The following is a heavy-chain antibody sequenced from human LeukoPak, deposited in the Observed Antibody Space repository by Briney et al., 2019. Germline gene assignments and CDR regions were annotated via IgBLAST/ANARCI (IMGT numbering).Heavy chain of an antibody. V-gene: IGHV3-23*01. J-gene: IGHJ5*02. CDR3: AKDLYYYDSSGYYVS. CDR1: GFTFSSYA. CDR2: NSGSGGST. Sequence: PGGSLRLSCAASGFTFSSYAMSWVRQAPGRGLEWVSANSGSGGSTYYADSVKGRFTISRDNSKNTLYLQMNSLRAEDTAVYYCAKDLYYYDSSGYYVSWGQGTLVTVSS. D-gene: IGHD3-22*01.